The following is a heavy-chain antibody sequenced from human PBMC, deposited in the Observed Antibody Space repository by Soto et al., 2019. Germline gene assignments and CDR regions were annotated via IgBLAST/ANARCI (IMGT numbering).Heavy chain of an antibody. D-gene: IGHD2-21*02. CDR3: AKDRPVGCGGDCPFDD. CDR1: GFTFSNYG. CDR2: ISSDGSEK. Sequence: QVQLVESGGGVVQPGGSLRLSCAASGFTFSNYGMHWVRQTPCKGLARVTFISSDGSEKYYPDSVKGRFTIYRDKSTYTLYLQMNNLIVEDTACYYCAKDRPVGCGGDCPFDDWCQGTLVTVST. J-gene: IGHJ4*02. V-gene: IGHV3-30*18.